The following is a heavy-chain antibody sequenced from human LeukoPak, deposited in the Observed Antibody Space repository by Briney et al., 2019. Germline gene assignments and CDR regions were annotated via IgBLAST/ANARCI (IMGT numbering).Heavy chain of an antibody. D-gene: IGHD3-22*01. CDR3: AKTNGYYSD. CDR1: GFTFSSYA. V-gene: IGHV3-23*01. Sequence: GESLRLSCAASGFTFSSYAMSWVRQAPGKGLEWVSGISGSGGTTYYADSVKGRFTISRDNSKDSLSLQVSSLRAEDTAVYYCAKTNGYYSDWGQGTLVTVSS. J-gene: IGHJ4*02. CDR2: ISGSGGTT.